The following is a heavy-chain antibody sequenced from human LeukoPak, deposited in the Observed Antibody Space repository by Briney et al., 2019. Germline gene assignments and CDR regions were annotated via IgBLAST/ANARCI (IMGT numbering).Heavy chain of an antibody. CDR3: TRAVAADVFPPGY. J-gene: IGHJ4*02. V-gene: IGHV3-21*01. CDR1: GFTFSSYA. CDR2: ISSTSRYI. D-gene: IGHD6-13*01. Sequence: GGSLRLSCAASGFTFSSYAMNWVRQAPGKGLEWVSCISSTSRYIYYADSVKGRFTISRDNAKNSVYLQMNSLRAEDTAVYYCTRAVAADVFPPGYGAQGTLLTVSS.